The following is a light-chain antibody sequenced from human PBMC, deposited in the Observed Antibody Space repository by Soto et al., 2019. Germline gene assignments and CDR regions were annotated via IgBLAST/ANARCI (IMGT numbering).Light chain of an antibody. CDR3: NSYTSSRSLL. CDR2: DVS. CDR1: SSDVGGYKY. Sequence: QSALTQPASMSGSPGQSITISCTGTSSDVGGYKYVSWYQQHPGKGPKLMIYDVSNRPSGVSDRFSGSKSGNTASLTISGLQAEDEADYYCNSYTSSRSLLFGGGTKLTVL. V-gene: IGLV2-14*01. J-gene: IGLJ2*01.